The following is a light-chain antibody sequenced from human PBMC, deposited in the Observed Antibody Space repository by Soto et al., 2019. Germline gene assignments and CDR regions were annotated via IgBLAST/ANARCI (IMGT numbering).Light chain of an antibody. CDR1: ASDIGGYTF. Sequence: QSVLTQPPSASGSPGQSVAICCTGTASDIGGYTFVSWYQQHPGKAPKLLIYDVNKRPSGVPDRFSGSKSGNTASLTVSGLQAEDEADYYCSAHGGTNPYVFGTGTKLTVL. V-gene: IGLV2-8*01. CDR2: DVN. J-gene: IGLJ1*01. CDR3: SAHGGTNPYV.